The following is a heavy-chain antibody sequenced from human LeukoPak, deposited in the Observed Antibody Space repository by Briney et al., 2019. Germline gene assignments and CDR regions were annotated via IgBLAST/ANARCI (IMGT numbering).Heavy chain of an antibody. CDR3: TSITMVRGVIAFDI. D-gene: IGHD3-10*01. V-gene: IGHV3-73*01. CDR1: GFTFSGSA. Sequence: PGGSLRLSCAASGFTFSGSAMHWVRQASGKGLEWVGRIRGKANSYATAYAASVKGRFTISRDDSKNTAYLQMNSLKTEDTAVYYCTSITMVRGVIAFDIWGQGTMVTVSS. J-gene: IGHJ3*02. CDR2: IRGKANSYAT.